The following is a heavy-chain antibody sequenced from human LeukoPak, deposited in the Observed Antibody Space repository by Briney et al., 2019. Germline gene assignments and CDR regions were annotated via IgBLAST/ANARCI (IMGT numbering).Heavy chain of an antibody. V-gene: IGHV3-9*01. CDR3: AKDMSRRICDGGAGGCRRNSAFDM. J-gene: IGHJ3*02. D-gene: IGHD4-23*01. CDR1: GFSFDEYA. Sequence: PGGSLRLSCSASGFSFDEYAMHWVRLTPGRGLEWVSGISWNNDNIGYADSVKGRFTISRDNVKNSLYLEMNSLKVEDTALYYCAKDMSRRICDGGAGGCRRNSAFDMWGRGTMTTVSS. CDR2: ISWNNDNI.